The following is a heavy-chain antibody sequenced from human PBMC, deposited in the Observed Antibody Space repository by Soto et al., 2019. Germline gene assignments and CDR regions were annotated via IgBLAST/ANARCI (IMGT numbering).Heavy chain of an antibody. CDR3: ARYSNNWFQTEGMEV. D-gene: IGHD6-13*01. V-gene: IGHV4-31*03. Sequence: SSETLSPTCTVSGGSISSGVYYCSWIRQDPGKGLELIGYIYYSGSTSYKPSLKSRVTISVDTSTKQFSLKLSSATAADKAVSYCARYSNNWFQTEGMEVGVKGSTV. CDR1: GGSISSGVYY. CDR2: IYYSGST. J-gene: IGHJ6*04.